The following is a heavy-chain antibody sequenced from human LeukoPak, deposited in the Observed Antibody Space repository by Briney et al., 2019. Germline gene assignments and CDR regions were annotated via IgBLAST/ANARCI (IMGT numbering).Heavy chain of an antibody. J-gene: IGHJ6*04. D-gene: IGHD6-13*01. CDR1: GFTFSSYW. CDR2: INSDGSST. CDR3: AREPTAAAPDGPLDV. V-gene: IGHV3-74*01. Sequence: PGGSLRLSCAASGFTFSSYWMHWVRHAPGKGLVWVSRINSDGSSTSYADSVKGRFTISRDNAKNTLYLQMNSLRAEDTAVYYCAREPTAAAPDGPLDVWGKGTTVTVSS.